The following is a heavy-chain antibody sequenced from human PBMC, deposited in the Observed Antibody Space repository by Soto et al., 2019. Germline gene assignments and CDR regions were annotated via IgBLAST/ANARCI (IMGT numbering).Heavy chain of an antibody. CDR1: GGTFSTYS. D-gene: IGHD2-15*01. V-gene: IGHV1-69*13. J-gene: IGHJ6*02. CDR3: ARAPPYCPGGRCYSGHHYYYYVMDV. Sequence: SVKVSCKASGGTFSTYSFSWVRQAPGQGLEWMGGIIPIFGTTNYAQQLQGRVTITADESTNTAYLELSSLRSEDTAVYYCARAPPYCPGGRCYSGHHYYYYVMDVWGQGTTVTVSS. CDR2: IIPIFGTT.